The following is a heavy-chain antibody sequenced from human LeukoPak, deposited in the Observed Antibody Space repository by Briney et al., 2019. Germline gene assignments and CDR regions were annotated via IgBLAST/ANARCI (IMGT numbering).Heavy chain of an antibody. CDR2: IYYSGST. Sequence: PSETPSLTCTVSGGSISSGGYYWSWIRQHPGKGLEWIGYIYYSGSTYYNPSLKSRVTISVDTSKNQFSLKLSSVTAADTAVYYCARDNGDFFQRAFDIWGQGTMVTVSS. J-gene: IGHJ3*02. CDR1: GGSISSGGYY. D-gene: IGHD4-17*01. V-gene: IGHV4-31*03. CDR3: ARDNGDFFQRAFDI.